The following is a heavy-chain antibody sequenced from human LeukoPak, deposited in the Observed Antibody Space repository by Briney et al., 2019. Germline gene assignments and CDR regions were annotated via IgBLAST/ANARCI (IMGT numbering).Heavy chain of an antibody. J-gene: IGHJ4*02. D-gene: IGHD3-22*01. V-gene: IGHV1-69*13. CDR2: IIPIFGTA. Sequence: GASVKVSCKASGGTFSSYAISWVRQAPGQGLEWMGGIIPIFGTANYAQKFQGRVTITADESTSTAYMELSSLRSEDTAVYYCARGHDSSGYNFDYWGQGTLVTVSS. CDR3: ARGHDSSGYNFDY. CDR1: GGTFSSYA.